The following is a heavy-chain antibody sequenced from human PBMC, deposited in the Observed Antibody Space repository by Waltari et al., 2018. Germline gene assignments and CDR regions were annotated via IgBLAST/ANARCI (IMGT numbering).Heavy chain of an antibody. J-gene: IGHJ6*02. CDR3: ARDSEVVTSDYYYYAMDV. CDR1: GFSVSAYE. Sequence: EVQLVESGGGLVQPGGSRSLSCVASGFSVSAYEVHWVRQAPGKGLEWMSYINSFDNRINYADSGKGRFTISRDNAKNSVYLQMNSLRAEDTAVYYCARDSEVVTSDYYYYAMDVWGQGTTVTVSS. V-gene: IGHV3-48*03. CDR2: INSFDNRI. D-gene: IGHD2-21*02.